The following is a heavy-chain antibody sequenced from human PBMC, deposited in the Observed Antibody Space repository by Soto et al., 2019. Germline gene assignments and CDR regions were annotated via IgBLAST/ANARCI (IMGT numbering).Heavy chain of an antibody. CDR3: AREPKRSTGYSSDTTFDY. J-gene: IGHJ4*02. V-gene: IGHV5-10-1*01. Sequence: GESRKISCKGSGYSFTSYWINWVRQMPGKGLEWMGRIDPSDSYTNYSPSFQGHVTISADKSISTAYLQWSSLKASDTAMYYCAREPKRSTGYSSDTTFDYWGQGTLVTVSS. D-gene: IGHD6-25*01. CDR1: GYSFTSYW. CDR2: IDPSDSYT.